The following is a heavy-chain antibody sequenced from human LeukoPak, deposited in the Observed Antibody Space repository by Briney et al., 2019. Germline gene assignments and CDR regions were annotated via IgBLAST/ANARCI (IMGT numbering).Heavy chain of an antibody. CDR1: GGTFSSYA. CDR3: ATRAVAGRSVEDY. D-gene: IGHD6-19*01. Sequence: SVEVSCKASGGTFSSYAISWVRQAPGQGLEWMGRIIPILGIANYAQKFQGRVTITADKSTSTAYMELSSLRSEDTAVYYSATRAVAGRSVEDYWGQGTLVTVSS. CDR2: IIPILGIA. V-gene: IGHV1-69*04. J-gene: IGHJ4*02.